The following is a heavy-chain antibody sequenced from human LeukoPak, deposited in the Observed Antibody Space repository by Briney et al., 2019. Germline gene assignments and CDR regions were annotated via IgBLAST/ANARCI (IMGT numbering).Heavy chain of an antibody. CDR2: ISGSGGST. CDR3: AKEQYYYDSSGYYSDAFDI. Sequence: PGGSLRLSCAASGFTFSSYAMSWVRQAPGKGLEWVSAISGSGGSTYYADSVKGRFTISRDNSKNTLYLQMNSLRAEDTAVYYCAKEQYYYDSSGYYSDAFDIWGQGTMVTVSS. CDR1: GFTFSSYA. J-gene: IGHJ3*02. V-gene: IGHV3-23*01. D-gene: IGHD3-22*01.